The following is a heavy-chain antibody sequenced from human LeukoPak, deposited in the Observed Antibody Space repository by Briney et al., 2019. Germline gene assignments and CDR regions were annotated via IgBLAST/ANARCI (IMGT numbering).Heavy chain of an antibody. CDR2: IFYNGGP. CDR1: GDSITNSNYY. V-gene: IGHV4-39*07. D-gene: IGHD1-26*01. J-gene: IGHJ3*02. Sequence: PSETLSLTCTASGDSITNSNYYWGWVRQSPGRGLEWLGNIFYNGGPYYNPSFKSRVVISVDTSKNHFSLTLNAVTAADTAVYHCASYSGIYSAFEIWSQGTLVTVSS. CDR3: ASYSGIYSAFEI.